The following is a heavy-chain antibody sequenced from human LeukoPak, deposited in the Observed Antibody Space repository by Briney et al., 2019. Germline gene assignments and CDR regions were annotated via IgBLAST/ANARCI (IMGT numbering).Heavy chain of an antibody. CDR2: IYPCDSDT. CDR1: GYSFTSYW. Sequence: KSGESLKISCKGSGYSFTSYWIGWVRQMPGKGLEGMGIIYPCDSDTRYSPSFQGQVTISADKSISTAYLQWSSLKASDTAMYYCARLLNPITMVRGEYSDYWGQGTLVTVSS. V-gene: IGHV5-51*01. D-gene: IGHD3-10*01. J-gene: IGHJ4*02. CDR3: ARLLNPITMVRGEYSDY.